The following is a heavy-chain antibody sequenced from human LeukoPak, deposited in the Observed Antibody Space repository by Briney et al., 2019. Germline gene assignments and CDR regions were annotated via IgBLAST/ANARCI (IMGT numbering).Heavy chain of an antibody. V-gene: IGHV4-38-2*02. CDR2: IYHSGST. J-gene: IGHJ5*02. Sequence: PSETLSLTRTVSGYSISSGYYWGWIRQPPGKGLEWIGSIYHSGSTYYNPSLKSRVTISVDTSKNQFSLKLSSVTAADTAVYYCARDNRRGIRWFDPWGQGTLVTVSS. CDR3: ARDNRRGIRWFDP. CDR1: GYSISSGYY. D-gene: IGHD2-15*01.